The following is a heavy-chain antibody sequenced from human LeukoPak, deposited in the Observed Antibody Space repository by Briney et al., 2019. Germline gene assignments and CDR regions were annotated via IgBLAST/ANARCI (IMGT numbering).Heavy chain of an antibody. V-gene: IGHV3-33*01. CDR3: ARDRSYEGNWFDP. CDR2: IWYDGSNK. CDR1: GFTFSSYG. J-gene: IGHJ5*02. D-gene: IGHD5-18*01. Sequence: PGRSLRLSCAASGFTFSSYGMHWVRQAPGKGLEWVAVIWYDGSNKYYADSVKGRFTISRDNSKNTLYLQMNSLRAEDTAVYYCARDRSYEGNWFDPWGQGTLVTVSS.